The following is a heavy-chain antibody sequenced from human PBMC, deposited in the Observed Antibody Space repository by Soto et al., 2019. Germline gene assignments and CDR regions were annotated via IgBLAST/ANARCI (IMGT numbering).Heavy chain of an antibody. V-gene: IGHV4-30-4*01. CDR2: IYYSSTT. Sequence: SETLSLTCIVSGDSISSGDYYWSWIRQPPGKGLEWIGYIYYSSTTYYNPSLKSRVTISVDTSKNQFSLKLSSVTAADTAVYYCAKTGYYYDSSGYPDAFDIWGQGTMVTVSS. J-gene: IGHJ3*02. D-gene: IGHD3-22*01. CDR3: AKTGYYYDSSGYPDAFDI. CDR1: GDSISSGDYY.